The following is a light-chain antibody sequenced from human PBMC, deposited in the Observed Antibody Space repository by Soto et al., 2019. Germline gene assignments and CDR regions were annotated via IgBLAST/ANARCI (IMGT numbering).Light chain of an antibody. CDR1: QSISSY. CDR3: QQSYSTPRT. Sequence: DIQMTQSPSSLSASVGDRVTITCRASQSISSYLNWYQQKPGKAPKLLIYAASSLQSVVPSRFSGSGSGTDFTLTISSLQPEDFATYYCQQSYSTPRTFGGGTQVEIK. J-gene: IGKJ4*01. V-gene: IGKV1-39*01. CDR2: AAS.